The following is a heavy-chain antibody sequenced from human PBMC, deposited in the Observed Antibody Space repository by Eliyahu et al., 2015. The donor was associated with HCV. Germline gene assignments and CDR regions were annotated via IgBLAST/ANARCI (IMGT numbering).Heavy chain of an antibody. CDR2: VYYXGST. CDR1: GGXISSDY. V-gene: IGHV4-59*01. J-gene: IGHJ6*02. CDR3: AGPGPDRALVWRYAMDV. Sequence: QVQLQESGPGLVKPSETLSLTCTVSGGXISSDYWSWIRQPXGXGXEWIGYVYYXGSTEYNPSLKSRVSISIDTSTKQFSLKLNSVTAADTAVYYCAGPGPDRALVWRYAMDVWGQGTTVTVSS. D-gene: IGHD5-18*01.